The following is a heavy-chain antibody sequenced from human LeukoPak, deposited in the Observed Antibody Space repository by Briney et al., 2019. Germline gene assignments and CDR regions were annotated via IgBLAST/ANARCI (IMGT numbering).Heavy chain of an antibody. J-gene: IGHJ5*02. CDR2: INPSGGST. Sequence: ASVKVSCKASGYTFTSYYMHWVRQAPGQGLEWMGIINPSGGSTSYAQKFQGRVTMTRGTSTSTVYMELSSLRSEDTAVYYCVRGWWGTDYGWTNWFDPWGQGTLVTVSS. D-gene: IGHD4-17*01. V-gene: IGHV1-46*01. CDR1: GYTFTSYY. CDR3: VRGWWGTDYGWTNWFDP.